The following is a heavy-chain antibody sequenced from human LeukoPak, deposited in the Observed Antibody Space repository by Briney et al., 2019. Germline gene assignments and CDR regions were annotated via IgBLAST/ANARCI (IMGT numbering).Heavy chain of an antibody. V-gene: IGHV3-23*01. CDR3: AKDQRVVPAAILIY. D-gene: IGHD2-2*02. Sequence: GGSLRLSCAASGFTFSSYAMSWVCQAPGKGLEWVSAISGSGGSTYYADSVKGRFTISRDNSKNTLYLQMDSLRAEDTAVYYCAKDQRVVPAAILIYWGQGTLVTVSS. J-gene: IGHJ4*02. CDR2: ISGSGGST. CDR1: GFTFSSYA.